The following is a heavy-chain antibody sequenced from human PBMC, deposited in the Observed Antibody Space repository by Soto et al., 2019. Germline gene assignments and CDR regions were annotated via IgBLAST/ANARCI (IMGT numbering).Heavy chain of an antibody. J-gene: IGHJ5*02. CDR3: ATRLYYDSGSYYGYWFDP. CDR2: FDPEDGET. CDR1: GYTLTELS. D-gene: IGHD3-10*01. V-gene: IGHV1-24*01. Sequence: SVKVSCSVSGYTLTELSMHWVRQAPVKGLEWMGGFDPEDGETIYAQKFQGRVTMTEDTSTDTAYMELSSLRSEDTAVYYCATRLYYDSGSYYGYWFDPWGQGTLVTVSS.